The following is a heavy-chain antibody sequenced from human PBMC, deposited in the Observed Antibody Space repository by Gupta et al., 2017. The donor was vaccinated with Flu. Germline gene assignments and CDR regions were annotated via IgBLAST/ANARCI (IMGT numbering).Heavy chain of an antibody. V-gene: IGHV4-34*01. CDR1: GGSFSGYY. D-gene: IGHD2/OR15-2a*01. CDR2: INHSGST. J-gene: IGHJ5*02. Sequence: QVQLQQWGAGLLKPSETLSLTCAVYGGSFSGYYWSWIRQPPGKGLEWIGEINHSGSTNYNPSLKSRVTISVDTSKNQFSLKLSSVTAADTAVYYCARGRIFPDGGGRNWFDPWGQGTLVTVSS. CDR3: ARGRIFPDGGGRNWFDP.